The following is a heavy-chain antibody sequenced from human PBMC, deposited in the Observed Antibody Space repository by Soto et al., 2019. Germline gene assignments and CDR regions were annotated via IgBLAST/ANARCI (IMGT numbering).Heavy chain of an antibody. J-gene: IGHJ6*02. V-gene: IGHV3-66*01. CDR2: IYSGGST. CDR1: GFTVSSNY. Sequence: EVQLVESGGGLVQPGGSLRLSCAASGFTVSSNYMSWVRQAPGKGLEWVSVIYSGGSTYYADSVQGRFTISRDNSKNTLYLQMNSLSDEDTAVYSSASKDTIPRSYYYLGMDVWSQGSTVTVSS. CDR3: ASKDTIPRSYYYLGMDV. D-gene: IGHD2-2*01.